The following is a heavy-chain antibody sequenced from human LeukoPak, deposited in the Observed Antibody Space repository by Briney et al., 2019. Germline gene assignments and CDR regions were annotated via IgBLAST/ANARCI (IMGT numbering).Heavy chain of an antibody. CDR1: GYIFTDYY. D-gene: IGHD3-22*01. Sequence: ASVKVSCKASGYIFTDYYMHWVRQAPGQGLEWMGWINPNSGGTNYAQKFQGRVTMTRDTSISTAYMELNRLRSDDTAVYYCARGSYDSSDFEYFHHWGQGTLVTVSS. J-gene: IGHJ1*01. CDR2: INPNSGGT. CDR3: ARGSYDSSDFEYFHH. V-gene: IGHV1-2*02.